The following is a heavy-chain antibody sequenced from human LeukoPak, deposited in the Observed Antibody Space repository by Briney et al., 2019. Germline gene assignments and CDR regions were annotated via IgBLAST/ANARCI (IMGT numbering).Heavy chain of an antibody. CDR2: FDPEDGEA. D-gene: IGHD1-7*01. V-gene: IGHV1-24*01. J-gene: IGHJ5*02. CDR1: GYTLTELS. CDR3: ATKFGLELPLDP. Sequence: ASVKVSCKVSGYTLTELSMHWVRQAPGKGLEWMGGFDPEDGEAIYAQKFQGRVTMTEDTSTDTAYMELSSLRSEDTAVYYCATKFGLELPLDPWGQGTLVTVSS.